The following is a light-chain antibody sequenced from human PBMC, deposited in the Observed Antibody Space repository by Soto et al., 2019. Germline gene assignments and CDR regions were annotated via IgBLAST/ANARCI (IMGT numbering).Light chain of an antibody. CDR1: QSISSY. CDR3: QQSYSTPVT. Sequence: DIQTTQSPSSLSASVGARVTITCRASQSISSYLNWYQQKPGKAPKLLIYAASSLQSGVPSRFSGSGSGTDFTLTISSLQPEDFATYYCQQSYSTPVTFGQGTRLEIK. CDR2: AAS. J-gene: IGKJ5*01. V-gene: IGKV1-39*01.